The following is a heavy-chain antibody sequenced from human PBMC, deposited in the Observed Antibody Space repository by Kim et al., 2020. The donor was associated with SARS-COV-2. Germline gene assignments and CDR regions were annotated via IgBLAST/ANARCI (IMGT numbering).Heavy chain of an antibody. CDR2: MNPNSGNT. J-gene: IGHJ5*02. D-gene: IGHD3-3*01. V-gene: IGHV1-8*01. Sequence: ASVKVSCKASGYTFASYDINWVRQATGQGLEWMGWMNPNSGNTGYAQKFQGRVTMTRNTSISTAYMELSSLRSEDTAVYYCAREGNYDFWSGYYHWFDPWGQRALGTVSS. CDR3: AREGNYDFWSGYYHWFDP. CDR1: GYTFASYD.